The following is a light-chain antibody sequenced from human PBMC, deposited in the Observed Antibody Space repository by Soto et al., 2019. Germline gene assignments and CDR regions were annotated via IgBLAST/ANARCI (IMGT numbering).Light chain of an antibody. CDR1: QSVSSN. Sequence: EIGMTQSPATLSVSPGERATLSCRASQSVSSNLAWYQQKPGQPPRLLIYGASTGATGIPARFSGSGSGTEFTLTISSLQPEDLATYYCQHYSAFSVTCGQGTKVDIK. V-gene: IGKV3-15*01. CDR3: QHYSAFSVT. J-gene: IGKJ1*01. CDR2: GAS.